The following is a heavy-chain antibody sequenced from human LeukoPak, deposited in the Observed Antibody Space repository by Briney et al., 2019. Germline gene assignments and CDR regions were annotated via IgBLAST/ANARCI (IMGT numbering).Heavy chain of an antibody. V-gene: IGHV4-39*07. CDR2: IYYSGTT. CDR1: GGSISRSSYY. Sequence: PSETLSLTCTVSGGSISRSSYYWGWIRQPPGKGLEWIGSIYYSGTTYYNPSLKSRVTMSVDTSKNQFSLKLSSVTAADTAVYYCAREVSSSSYNDAFDIWGQGTMVTVSS. CDR3: AREVSSSSYNDAFDI. J-gene: IGHJ3*02. D-gene: IGHD6-6*01.